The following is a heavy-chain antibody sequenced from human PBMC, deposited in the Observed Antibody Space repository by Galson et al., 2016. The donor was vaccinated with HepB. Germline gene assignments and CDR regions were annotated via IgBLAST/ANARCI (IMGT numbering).Heavy chain of an antibody. J-gene: IGHJ5*02. V-gene: IGHV1-3*01. Sequence: SVKVSCKASGYTFTTYAMHWVRQAPGQRLEWMGWINAGNGNTKYSQKFQGRVTITRDTSASTAYMELSSLRSEDTAVYYCARDSGSPNWFDPWGQRTLVTVSS. CDR1: GYTFTTYA. CDR2: INAGNGNT. D-gene: IGHD1-26*01. CDR3: ARDSGSPNWFDP.